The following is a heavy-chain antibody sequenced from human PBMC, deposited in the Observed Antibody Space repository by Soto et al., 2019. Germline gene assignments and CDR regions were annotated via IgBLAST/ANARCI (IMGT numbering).Heavy chain of an antibody. V-gene: IGHV1-2*04. CDR3: ARDGAATANYGMDV. CDR2: FNPNSGGT. J-gene: IGHJ6*02. CDR1: GYTLTDYY. D-gene: IGHD2-15*01. Sequence: ASVKVSCKASGYTLTDYYIHWVRQAPGQGLEWMGWFNPNSGGTNYAQKFQGWVTMTRDTSISTVYMELSSLKSDDMAVYYCARDGAATANYGMDVWGQGTTVTVSS.